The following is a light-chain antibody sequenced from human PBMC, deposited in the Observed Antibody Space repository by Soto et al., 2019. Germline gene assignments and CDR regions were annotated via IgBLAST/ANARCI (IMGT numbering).Light chain of an antibody. CDR2: DAS. Sequence: EIVLTQSPATLSLSPGDSATLSCRASQSISNFLAWYQQKPGQAPRLLIYDASHRVTGVPGRFSGSGSGTDFTLTISSLESDVFAVYHCELQTTGTFGGVTK. CDR1: QSISNF. CDR3: ELQTTGT. J-gene: IGKJ4*01. V-gene: IGKV3-11*01.